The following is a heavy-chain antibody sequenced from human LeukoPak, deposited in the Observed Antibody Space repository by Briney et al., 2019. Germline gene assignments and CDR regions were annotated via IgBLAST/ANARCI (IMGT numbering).Heavy chain of an antibody. J-gene: IGHJ4*02. Sequence: GGSLRLSCAASGFTFSHFWMSWVRQAPGKGLEWVAYIKKTGSETYYVDSVKGRFTITRDNTRNSLFLQMYSLRVEDTAVYFCAREDGYCSGGNCYSYFDSWGQGTLVTVSS. CDR1: GFTFSHFW. V-gene: IGHV3-7*01. D-gene: IGHD2-15*01. CDR2: IKKTGSET. CDR3: AREDGYCSGGNCYSYFDS.